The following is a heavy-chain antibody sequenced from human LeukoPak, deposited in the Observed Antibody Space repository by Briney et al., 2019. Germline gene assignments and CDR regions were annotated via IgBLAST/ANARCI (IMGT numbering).Heavy chain of an antibody. CDR2: INAGNGNT. V-gene: IGHV1-3*01. CDR1: GYTFTSYA. CDR3: AREHSSGWYHFDY. Sequence: ASVKVSCKASGYTFTSYAMHWVRQAPGQRLEWMGWINAGNGNTKYSQKSQGRVTITRDTSASTAYMELSSLRSEDTAVYYCAREHSSGWYHFDYWGQGTLVTVSS. J-gene: IGHJ4*02. D-gene: IGHD6-19*01.